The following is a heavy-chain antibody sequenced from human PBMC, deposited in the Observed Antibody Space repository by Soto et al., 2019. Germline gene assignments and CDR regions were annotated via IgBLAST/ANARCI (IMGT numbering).Heavy chain of an antibody. CDR1: GYTFTGYY. CDR3: ARDGDTYSGYDFSLDYYYGMDV. D-gene: IGHD5-12*01. J-gene: IGHJ6*02. CDR2: INPNSGGT. V-gene: IGHV1-2*02. Sequence: ASVKVSCKASGYTFTGYYMHWVRQAPGQGLEWMGWINPNSGGTNYAQKFQGRVTMTRDTSISTAYMELSRLRSDDTAVYYCARDGDTYSGYDFSLDYYYGMDVWGQVTTVTVSS.